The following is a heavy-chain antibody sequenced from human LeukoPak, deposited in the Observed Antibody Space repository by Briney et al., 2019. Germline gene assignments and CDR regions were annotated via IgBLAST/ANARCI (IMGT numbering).Heavy chain of an antibody. J-gene: IGHJ4*01. V-gene: IGHV3-30*02. CDR2: IRYDESDK. Sequence: GGSLRLSCAASGFTFSRYGMHWVRQAPGKGLQWVGFIRYDESDKKYEASVKGRFTISRDNSKGTVSLQMYSLRVEDTAVYYCATQFYASGNYYSPIHYWGHGTLVTVS. CDR1: GFTFSRYG. D-gene: IGHD2/OR15-2a*01. CDR3: ATQFYASGNYYSPIHY.